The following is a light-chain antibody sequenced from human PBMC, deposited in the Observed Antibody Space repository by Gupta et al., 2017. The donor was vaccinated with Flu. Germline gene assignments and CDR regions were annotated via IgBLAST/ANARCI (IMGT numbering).Light chain of an antibody. CDR1: QSVKNN. CDR3: QQYHTWPYT. Sequence: VLPQSPATLSLSPGDGATLSCRASQSVKNNLAWFQQKPGQAPRLLIYAASARSTGIPARFNGGGSGTEFTLIISSLRAEDFAVYYCQQYHTWPYTFGQGTKVDFK. J-gene: IGKJ2*01. V-gene: IGKV3-15*01. CDR2: AAS.